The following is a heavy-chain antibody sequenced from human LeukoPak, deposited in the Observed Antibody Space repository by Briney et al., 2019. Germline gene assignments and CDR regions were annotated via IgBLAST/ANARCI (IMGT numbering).Heavy chain of an antibody. CDR2: IYTSGST. Sequence: SETLSLTCTVSGGYISSYYWRWIRQPPGQGLEWIGYIYTSGSTNYNPSLKSRVTISIDTSKNQFSLKLSSVTAADTAVYYCARDLVTVTKGFDIWGQGTMVSVSS. D-gene: IGHD4-17*01. V-gene: IGHV4-59*01. CDR3: ARDLVTVTKGFDI. CDR1: GGYISSYY. J-gene: IGHJ3*02.